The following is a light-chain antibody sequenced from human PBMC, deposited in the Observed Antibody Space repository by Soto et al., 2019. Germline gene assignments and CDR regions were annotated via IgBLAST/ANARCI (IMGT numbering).Light chain of an antibody. J-gene: IGKJ2*01. Sequence: EIVLTHSPGTLSLSPGERATLSCRASQSVSSSYLAWYQQKPGQAPRLLIYGASSRATGIPDRFSGSGSGTDFTLTNSRLEPEDFAVYYCQQYGSSLYTFGQGTKLEIK. CDR2: GAS. CDR1: QSVSSSY. V-gene: IGKV3-20*01. CDR3: QQYGSSLYT.